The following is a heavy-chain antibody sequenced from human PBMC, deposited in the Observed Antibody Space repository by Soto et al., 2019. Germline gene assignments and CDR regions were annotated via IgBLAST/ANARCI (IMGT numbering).Heavy chain of an antibody. CDR2: ISSSSSTI. CDR3: ARDTIAAAESFFVRWFDP. V-gene: IGHV3-48*02. J-gene: IGHJ5*02. Sequence: GGSLRLSCAASGFTFSSYSMNWVRQAPGKGLEWVSYISSSSSTIYYADSVKGRFTISRDNAKNSLYLQMNSLRDEDTAVYYCARDTIAAAESFFVRWFDPWGQGTLVTVSS. CDR1: GFTFSSYS. D-gene: IGHD6-13*01.